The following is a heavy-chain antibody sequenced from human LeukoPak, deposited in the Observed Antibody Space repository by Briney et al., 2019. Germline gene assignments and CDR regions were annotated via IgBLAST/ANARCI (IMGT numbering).Heavy chain of an antibody. D-gene: IGHD5-24*01. CDR2: ITNYGDGT. V-gene: IGHV3-64D*06. Sequence: GGAPGISRLAPGFIFSDYTINLVRVAPGEGFEYVSAITNYGDGTYYADSVKGRFTISRDNSKNTVWLQMSSLRPEDTAVYYCVKDTRDTRDDYWGQGTLVTVSS. CDR1: GFIFSDYT. J-gene: IGHJ4*02. CDR3: VKDTRDTRDDY.